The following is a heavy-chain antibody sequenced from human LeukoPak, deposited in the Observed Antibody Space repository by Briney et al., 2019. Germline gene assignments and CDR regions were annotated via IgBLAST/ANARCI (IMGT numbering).Heavy chain of an antibody. D-gene: IGHD2-8*01. CDR1: VFTFSSYW. CDR3: ARHPTLYPG. V-gene: IGHV3-74*01. J-gene: IGHJ4*02. CDR2: INSDGSSR. Sequence: GGSLRLSCAASVFTFSSYWMHWVRQAPGKGLVWVSRINSDGSSRSYAASVKGRSTISRDNANNTLYLQMNSLRAEDTAVYYCARHPTLYPGGGQGTLVTLSS.